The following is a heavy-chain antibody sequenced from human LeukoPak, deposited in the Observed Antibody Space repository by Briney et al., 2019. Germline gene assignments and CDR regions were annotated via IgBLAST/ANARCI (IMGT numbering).Heavy chain of an antibody. CDR3: ARRLTHPSGGYFDY. CDR2: IYPGDSDT. CDR1: GYSFTSYR. J-gene: IGHJ4*01. Sequence: GESLKISCKGSGYSFTSYRIGWVRQMPGKGLEWMGIIYPGDSDTRYSPSFQGQVTISADKSISTAYLQWSSLKASDTAMYYCARRLTHPSGGYFDYWGQEPWSPSPQ. V-gene: IGHV5-51*01. D-gene: IGHD2-15*01.